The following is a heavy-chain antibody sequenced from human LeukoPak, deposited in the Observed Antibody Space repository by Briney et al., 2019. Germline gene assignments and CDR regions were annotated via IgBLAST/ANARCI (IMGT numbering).Heavy chain of an antibody. V-gene: IGHV1-8*01. CDR3: AREKYCSGGSCYGDAFDI. CDR2: MNPNSGNT. J-gene: IGHJ3*02. D-gene: IGHD2-15*01. Sequence: ASVKVSCKASGYTFTSYDINWVRQATGQGLEWMGWMNPNSGNTGYAQKFQGRVTMTRNTSISTAYMELSSLRSEDTAVYYCAREKYCSGGSCYGDAFDIWGQGTMVTVSS. CDR1: GYTFTSYD.